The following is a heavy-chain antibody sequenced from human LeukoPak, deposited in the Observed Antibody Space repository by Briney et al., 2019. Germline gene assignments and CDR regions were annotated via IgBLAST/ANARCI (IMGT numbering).Heavy chain of an antibody. J-gene: IGHJ6*03. CDR2: IIPIFGTA. Sequence: SVKVSCKASGGTFSTYAISWVRQAPGQGLEWVGGIIPIFGTANYAQKFQGRVTITADESTSTAYMELSSLRSEDTAVYYCARVSTNYYYMDVWGKGTTVTISS. CDR1: GGTFSTYA. D-gene: IGHD2/OR15-2a*01. CDR3: ARVSTNYYYMDV. V-gene: IGHV1-69*13.